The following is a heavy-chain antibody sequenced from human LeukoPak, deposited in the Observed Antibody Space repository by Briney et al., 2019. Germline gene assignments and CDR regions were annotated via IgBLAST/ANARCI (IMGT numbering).Heavy chain of an antibody. Sequence: GASVTVSCKVSGYTLTELSMHWVRQAPGKGLEWMGGFDPEDGETIYAQKFQGRVTTTEDTSTDTAYMELSSLRSEDTAVYYCATVMNGDYDFWSGPPFDYWGQGTLVTVSS. V-gene: IGHV1-24*01. J-gene: IGHJ4*02. D-gene: IGHD3-3*01. CDR3: ATVMNGDYDFWSGPPFDY. CDR1: GYTLTELS. CDR2: FDPEDGET.